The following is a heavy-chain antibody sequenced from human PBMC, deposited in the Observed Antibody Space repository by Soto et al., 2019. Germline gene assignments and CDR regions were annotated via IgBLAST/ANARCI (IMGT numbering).Heavy chain of an antibody. Sequence: ASVKVSCKASGYTFTSYGISWVRQAPGQGLEWMGWISAYNGNTNYAQKLQGRVTMTTDTSTSTAYMELRSLRSDDTAVYYCARTLDFGVVNSDYYYHMDVWGKGTTVTVSS. J-gene: IGHJ6*03. V-gene: IGHV1-18*01. D-gene: IGHD3-3*01. CDR1: GYTFTSYG. CDR3: ARTLDFGVVNSDYYYHMDV. CDR2: ISAYNGNT.